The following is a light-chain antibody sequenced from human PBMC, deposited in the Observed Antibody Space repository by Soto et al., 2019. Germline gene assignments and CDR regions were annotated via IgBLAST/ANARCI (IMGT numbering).Light chain of an antibody. Sequence: EIVLTQSPATLSLSPGERGTLSCRASESVTNYLAWYQQKPGQAPRLLVYGASSRATGIPDRFSGSGSGTDFTLTISRLEPEDFAVYYCQQYGSSPRTFGPGTKVDIK. CDR3: QQYGSSPRT. CDR1: ESVTNY. CDR2: GAS. J-gene: IGKJ3*01. V-gene: IGKV3-20*01.